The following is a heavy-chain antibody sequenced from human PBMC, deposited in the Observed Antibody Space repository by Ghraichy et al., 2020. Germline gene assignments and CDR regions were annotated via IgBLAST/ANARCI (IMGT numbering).Heavy chain of an antibody. CDR3: VRRNLNHNFDN. CDR2: IYYSGST. J-gene: IGHJ4*02. V-gene: IGHV4-39*01. Sequence: SENLSLNCIVSGGSTGNSNYYWGWIRQPPGKRLEWIGSIYYSGSTYYNPSLKSRVTIFADTPKNQFSLELKSVTAADTAVYYCVRRNLNHNFDNWGQGILVSVSS. CDR1: GGSTGNSNYY. D-gene: IGHD1-14*01.